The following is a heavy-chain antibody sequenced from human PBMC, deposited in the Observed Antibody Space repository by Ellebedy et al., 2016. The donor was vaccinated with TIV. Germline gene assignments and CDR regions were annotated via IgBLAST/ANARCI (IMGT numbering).Heavy chain of an antibody. J-gene: IGHJ6*02. CDR2: IYYSGST. Sequence: SETLSLXCTVSGGSISSSSYYWGWIRQPPGKGLEWIGSIYYSGSTYYNPSLKSRVTISVDTSKNQFSLKLSSVTAADTAVYYCARDQGGYWAASMDVWGQGTTVTVSS. D-gene: IGHD6-25*01. CDR3: ARDQGGYWAASMDV. V-gene: IGHV4-39*07. CDR1: GGSISSSSYY.